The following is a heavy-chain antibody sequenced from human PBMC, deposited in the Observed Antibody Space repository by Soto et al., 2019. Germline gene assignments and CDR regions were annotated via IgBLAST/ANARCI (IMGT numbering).Heavy chain of an antibody. Sequence: SQTLSLTCAISGDSVSSNSAAWNWIRQSPSRGLEWLGRTYYRSKWYNGYVVPVKRPITINPDTSKNQFSLHLNSVIPEDTAVYYCARGLYYYMDVWGKGTTVTVSS. J-gene: IGHJ6*03. V-gene: IGHV6-1*01. CDR3: ARGLYYYMDV. CDR1: GDSVSSNSAA. CDR2: TYYRSKWYN.